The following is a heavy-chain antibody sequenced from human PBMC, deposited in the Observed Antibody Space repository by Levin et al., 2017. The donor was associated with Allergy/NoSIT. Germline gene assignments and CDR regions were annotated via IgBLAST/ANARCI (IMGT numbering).Heavy chain of an antibody. CDR2: MDNDGTTT. CDR1: GLKVTDYW. CDR3: AREVATSSTDYFRGWFDP. V-gene: IGHV3-74*01. Sequence: GGSLRLSCAASGLKVTDYWMHWVRQVPGKGLMWVSRMDNDGTTTAYADSVKGRFTVSRDNAKNTLYLEMNSLSAEDTAVYYCAREVATSSTDYFRGWFDPWGQGTLVTVSS. D-gene: IGHD3-16*01. J-gene: IGHJ5*02.